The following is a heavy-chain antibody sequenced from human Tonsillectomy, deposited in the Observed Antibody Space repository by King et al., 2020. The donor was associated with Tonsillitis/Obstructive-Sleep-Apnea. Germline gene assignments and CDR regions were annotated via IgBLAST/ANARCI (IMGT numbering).Heavy chain of an antibody. D-gene: IGHD4-17*01. V-gene: IGHV1-2*02. CDR3: TRRTVTDGFDY. Sequence: QLVQSGAEVKKPGASVKVSCKASGYTFTGYYIHWVRQAPGQGLEWMGWINPNNGGTKYAQKFQGRVTVTRYTSISTAYMELSSLRSDDTAVYFCTRRTVTDGFDYWGQGTLVTVSS. CDR1: GYTFTGYY. J-gene: IGHJ4*02. CDR2: INPNNGGT.